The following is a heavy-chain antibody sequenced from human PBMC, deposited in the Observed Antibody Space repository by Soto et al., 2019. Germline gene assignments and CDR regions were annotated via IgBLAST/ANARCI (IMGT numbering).Heavy chain of an antibody. J-gene: IGHJ6*01. CDR1: GNTFTRNK. V-gene: IGHV1-46*01. CDR3: ARDLNHAFWTYPYQFFCMEV. D-gene: IGHD3-3*01. CDR2: INPRDGST. Sequence: ASVKVSCKVSGNTFTRNKIHWVRQAPGQGLEWMGMINPRDGSTTYAPTFRGRIIVTRDTPTTMVYMELSSLIFDDPAVYFCARDLNHAFWTYPYQFFCMEVWG.